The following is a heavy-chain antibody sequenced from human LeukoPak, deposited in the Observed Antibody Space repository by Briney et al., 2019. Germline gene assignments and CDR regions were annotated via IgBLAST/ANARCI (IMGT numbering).Heavy chain of an antibody. CDR1: GGSISSGSYY. CDR3: ARVPAKSIPYYYYYMDV. D-gene: IGHD6-6*01. CDR2: IYTSGST. Sequence: SETLSLTCTVSGGSISSGSYYWSWIRQPAGKGLEWIGRIYTSGSTNYNPSLKSRVTISIDTSKNQFSLKLSSVTAADTAVYYCARVPAKSIPYYYYYMDVWGKGTTVTISS. J-gene: IGHJ6*03. V-gene: IGHV4-61*02.